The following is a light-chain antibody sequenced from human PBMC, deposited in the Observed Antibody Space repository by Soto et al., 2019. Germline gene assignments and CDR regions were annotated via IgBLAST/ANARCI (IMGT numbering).Light chain of an antibody. CDR2: RAS. Sequence: DIVLMQSPGTLSLSPGERATLSCRASQSFSSGYLAWYQQKPGQAPKLLIYRASSRATGIPDRFSGSGSGTDFTLTISRLEPEDFANYYCQQYGTSPTFGQGTKV. J-gene: IGKJ1*01. CDR1: QSFSSGY. CDR3: QQYGTSPT. V-gene: IGKV3-20*01.